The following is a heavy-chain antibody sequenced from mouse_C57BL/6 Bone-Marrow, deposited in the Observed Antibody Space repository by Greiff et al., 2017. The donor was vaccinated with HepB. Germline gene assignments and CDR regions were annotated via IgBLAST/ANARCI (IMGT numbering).Heavy chain of an antibody. CDR2: INPSTGGT. V-gene: IGHV1-42*01. Sequence: VQLQQSGPELVKPGASVKISCKASGYSFTGYYMNWVKQSPEKSLVWIGEINPSTGGTTYNQKFKAKATLTVDKSSSTAYMQLKSLTSEDSAVYYCAREEHYYGSPYWYFDVWGTGTTVTVSS. CDR1: GYSFTGYY. D-gene: IGHD1-1*01. J-gene: IGHJ1*03. CDR3: AREEHYYGSPYWYFDV.